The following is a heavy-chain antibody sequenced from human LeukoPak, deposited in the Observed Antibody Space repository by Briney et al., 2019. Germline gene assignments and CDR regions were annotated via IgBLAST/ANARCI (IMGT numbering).Heavy chain of an antibody. D-gene: IGHD2-2*01. CDR3: ARKYTTSYYSIDY. CDR1: GFTFNKYD. CDR2: ISYDGSKE. J-gene: IGHJ4*02. Sequence: GGSLRLSCAASGFTFNKYDMHWVRQAPGKGLDWVTFISYDGSKEHYADSVKGRFTISRDNYNQTVYLQMNSLKTEDTALYFCARKYTTSYYSIDYWGQGTLVTVSS. V-gene: IGHV3-30*04.